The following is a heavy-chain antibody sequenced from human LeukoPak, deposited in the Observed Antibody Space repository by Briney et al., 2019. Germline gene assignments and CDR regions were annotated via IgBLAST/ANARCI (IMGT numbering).Heavy chain of an antibody. CDR1: GFTFSSYA. Sequence: PGGSLRLSRAASGFTFSSYAMSWVRQAPGKGLVWVSRINPDGGRISYADSVQGRFTISRDNAKNTVYLQMNSLRAEDTAVYYCARVGTGSWYFDLWGRGTLVTFSS. J-gene: IGHJ2*01. V-gene: IGHV3-74*01. CDR2: INPDGGRI. D-gene: IGHD3-10*01. CDR3: ARVGTGSWYFDL.